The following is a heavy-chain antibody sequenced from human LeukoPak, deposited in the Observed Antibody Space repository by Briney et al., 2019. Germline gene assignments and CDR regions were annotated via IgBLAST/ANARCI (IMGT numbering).Heavy chain of an antibody. CDR2: ISSSSSYI. CDR3: ARDRGSYSFDY. CDR1: GFTFSSYS. J-gene: IGHJ4*02. D-gene: IGHD1-26*01. Sequence: VGSLRLSCAASGFTFSSYSMNWVRQAPGKGLEWVSSISSSSSYIYYADSVKGRFTISRDNAKNSLYLQMNSLRAEDTAVYYCARDRGSYSFDYWGQGTLVTVSS. V-gene: IGHV3-21*01.